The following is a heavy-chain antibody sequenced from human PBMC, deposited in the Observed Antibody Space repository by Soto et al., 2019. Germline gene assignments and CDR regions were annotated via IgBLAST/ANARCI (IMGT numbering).Heavy chain of an antibody. CDR3: ARDRAYIAVAGDAFDI. V-gene: IGHV1-2*02. Sequence: ASVKVSCKASGYTFTGYYMHWLRQAPGQGLEWMGWINPNSGGTNYAQKFQGRVTMTRDTSISTAYMELSRLRSDDTAVYYCARDRAYIAVAGDAFDIWGQGTMVTVSS. CDR2: INPNSGGT. D-gene: IGHD6-19*01. J-gene: IGHJ3*02. CDR1: GYTFTGYY.